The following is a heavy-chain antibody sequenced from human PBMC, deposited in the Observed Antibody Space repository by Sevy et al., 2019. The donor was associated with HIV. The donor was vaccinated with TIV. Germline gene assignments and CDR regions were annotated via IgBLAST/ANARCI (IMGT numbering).Heavy chain of an antibody. J-gene: IGHJ3*02. CDR3: AKPVYYDSSGYYYEPSAFDI. D-gene: IGHD3-22*01. V-gene: IGHV3-23*01. Sequence: GGSLRLSCAASGFTFSSYAMSWVRQAPGKGLEWVSAISGSGGSTYYADSVKGRFTISRDNSKNTLYLQMNSLRAEDTAVYYCAKPVYYDSSGYYYEPSAFDIWGQGTMVTVSS. CDR2: ISGSGGST. CDR1: GFTFSSYA.